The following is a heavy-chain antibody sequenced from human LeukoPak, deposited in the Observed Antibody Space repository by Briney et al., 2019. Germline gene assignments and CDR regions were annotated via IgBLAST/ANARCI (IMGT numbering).Heavy chain of an antibody. CDR2: ISAYNGKT. CDR3: ARGIPTVTPFDY. J-gene: IGHJ4*02. V-gene: IGHV1-18*04. Sequence: GASVKVSCKASGYTFTSYGISWVGQAPGQGGEWMGWISAYNGKTNYAQKLQGRLTMTTDTSTSTAYMELRSLRSDDTAVYYCARGIPTVTPFDYWGQGTLVTASS. D-gene: IGHD4-17*01. CDR1: GYTFTSYG.